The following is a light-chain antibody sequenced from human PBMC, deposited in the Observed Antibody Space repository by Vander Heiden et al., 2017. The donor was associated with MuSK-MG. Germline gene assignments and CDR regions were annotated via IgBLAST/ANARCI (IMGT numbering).Light chain of an antibody. CDR1: GSNIGSNP. J-gene: IGLJ2*01. CDR2: SST. Sequence: QAVLTQPPSASGTPRQRVTISCSGRGSNIGSNPVSWYQQLPGTAPKLLIYSSTQRPSGVPDRFSGSKSGTSASLAISGLQSEDEADYYCAAWDDSLRGVVFGGGTKLTVL. V-gene: IGLV1-44*01. CDR3: AAWDDSLRGVV.